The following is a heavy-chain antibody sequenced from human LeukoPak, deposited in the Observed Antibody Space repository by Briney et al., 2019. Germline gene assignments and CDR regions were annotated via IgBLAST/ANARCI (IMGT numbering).Heavy chain of an antibody. Sequence: PGRSLRLSCAASGFTFADYAIHWVRQTPGKGLEWVSGISWNSGSIGYADSVKGRFTISRDNAKNSLYLQMNSLRAEDTALYYCAKGDSGYDFGILTDWGQGTLVTVSS. CDR3: AKGDSGYDFGILTD. CDR1: GFTFADYA. D-gene: IGHD5-12*01. CDR2: ISWNSGSI. J-gene: IGHJ4*02. V-gene: IGHV3-9*01.